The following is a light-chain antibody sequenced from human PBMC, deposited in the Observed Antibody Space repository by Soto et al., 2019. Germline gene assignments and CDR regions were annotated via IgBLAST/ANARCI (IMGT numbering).Light chain of an antibody. CDR3: QQYNSYPYT. V-gene: IGKV1-5*01. CDR1: QSISRW. Sequence: DIQMTQSPSTLSASVGDRVTITCRASQSISRWLVWYQQKPGKAPKLLIYDASSLESGVPSRFSGSGSGTEFTLTISSLQPDDFATYYCQQYNSYPYTFCQGTKLEIK. CDR2: DAS. J-gene: IGKJ2*01.